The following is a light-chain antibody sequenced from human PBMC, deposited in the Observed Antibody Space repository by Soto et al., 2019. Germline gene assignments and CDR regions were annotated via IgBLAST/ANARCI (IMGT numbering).Light chain of an antibody. CDR1: QSVSSY. Sequence: EIVLTQSPATLSLSPGERATLSCRASQSVSSYLAWYQQKPGQAPRLLIYDASNRATGIPARFSGSGSGTDFTLTISSLEPEDFAVYYCQLRSNWITLGQDTGLEIK. CDR3: QLRSNWIT. CDR2: DAS. V-gene: IGKV3-11*01. J-gene: IGKJ5*01.